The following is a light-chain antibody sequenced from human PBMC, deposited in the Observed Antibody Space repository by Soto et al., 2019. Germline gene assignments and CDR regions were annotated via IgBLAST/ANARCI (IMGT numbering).Light chain of an antibody. CDR1: QSVSNK. CDR3: QQYNNWPPIT. Sequence: EIVMTQSPGTLSVSPGERVTLSCRASQSVSNKLAWYQQKLGQAPRLLIYRASTMATGIPARFSGSGSGTEFTLTISSLQSEDFAVYYCQQYNNWPPITFGQGTRLEIK. J-gene: IGKJ5*01. V-gene: IGKV3-15*01. CDR2: RAS.